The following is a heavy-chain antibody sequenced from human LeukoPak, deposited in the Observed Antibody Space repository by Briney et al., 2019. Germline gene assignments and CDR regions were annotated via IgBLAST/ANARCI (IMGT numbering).Heavy chain of an antibody. Sequence: GGSLRLSCAASGFTFSSYAMSWVRQAPGKGLEWVSTISGSGGSTYYADSVKGRFTISRDNSKNTLYLQMNSLKTEDTAVYYCTTGDRHRSSWPFEYWGQGTLVTVSS. CDR3: TTGDRHRSSWPFEY. J-gene: IGHJ4*02. CDR1: GFTFSSYA. V-gene: IGHV3-23*01. D-gene: IGHD6-13*01. CDR2: ISGSGGST.